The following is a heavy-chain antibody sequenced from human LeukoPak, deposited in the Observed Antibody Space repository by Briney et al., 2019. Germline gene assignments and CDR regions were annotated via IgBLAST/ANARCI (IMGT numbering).Heavy chain of an antibody. V-gene: IGHV4-61*05. J-gene: IGHJ4*02. D-gene: IGHD6-6*01. Sequence: NPSETLSLTCTVSGASISSSSYYWSWIRQPPGKGLEWIGYIYYSGSTNYNPSLKSRVTISVDTSKNQFSLKLSSVTAADTAVYYCARGGRKQDSSSWYRLYRTRTFDYWGQGTLVTVSS. CDR1: GASISSSSYY. CDR3: ARGGRKQDSSSWYRLYRTRTFDY. CDR2: IYYSGST.